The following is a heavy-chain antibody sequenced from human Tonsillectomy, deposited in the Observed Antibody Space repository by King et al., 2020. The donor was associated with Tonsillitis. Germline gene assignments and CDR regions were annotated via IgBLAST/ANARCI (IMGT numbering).Heavy chain of an antibody. CDR3: AEEFGEHFDY. J-gene: IGHJ4*02. CDR1: GFTFSSYA. CDR2: FSGSGGAT. Sequence: VQLVESGGGLVQPGGSLRLSCAASGFTFSSYALSWVRQAPGKGLEWVSAFSGSGGATYYADSVKARFTISRDNSKNTLYLQMNSLRAEDTAVYYCAEEFGEHFDYWGQGTLVTVSS. V-gene: IGHV3-23*04. D-gene: IGHD3-10*01.